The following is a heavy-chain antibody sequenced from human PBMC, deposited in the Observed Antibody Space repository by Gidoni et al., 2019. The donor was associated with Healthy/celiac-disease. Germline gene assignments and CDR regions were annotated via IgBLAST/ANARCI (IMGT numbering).Heavy chain of an antibody. CDR3: ARDGDILTGLDY. V-gene: IGHV1-69*01. J-gene: IGHJ4*02. CDR2: IIPIFGTA. Sequence: QVQLVQSGAELKQPGSSVTVSCKSSGGTFSSYAISWVRQAPGQGLEWMGGIIPIFGTANYAQKFQGRVTITADESTSTAYMELSSLRSEDTAVYYCARDGDILTGLDYWGQGTLVTVSS. D-gene: IGHD3-9*01. CDR1: GGTFSSYA.